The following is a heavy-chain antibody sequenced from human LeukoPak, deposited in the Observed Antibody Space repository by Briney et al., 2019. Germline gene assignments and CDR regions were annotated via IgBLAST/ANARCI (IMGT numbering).Heavy chain of an antibody. CDR2: IYTSGST. CDR1: GGSISSYY. J-gene: IGHJ6*02. CDR3: AREDGYCSSTSCYWGVYYYGMDV. D-gene: IGHD2-2*01. V-gene: IGHV4-4*07. Sequence: SETLSLTCTVSGGSISSYYWSWIRQPAGKGLEWIGRIYTSGSTNYNPSLKSRVTMSVGTSENQFSLKLSSVTAADTAVYYCAREDGYCSSTSCYWGVYYYGMDVWGQGTTVTVSS.